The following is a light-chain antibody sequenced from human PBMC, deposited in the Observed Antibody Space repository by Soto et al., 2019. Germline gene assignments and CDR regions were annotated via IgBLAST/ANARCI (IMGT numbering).Light chain of an antibody. V-gene: IGKV3-20*01. CDR1: QSVSSSY. Sequence: EIVLTQSPCTLSLSPWERANLSCWACQSVSSSYLAWYQHKPGQAPRLLIYGASSRATGIPDRFSGSGSGTGFTLTISRLEPEDFAVYYCQQYGTSRHGPFGQGTRLAIK. CDR3: QQYGTSRHGP. J-gene: IGKJ5*01. CDR2: GAS.